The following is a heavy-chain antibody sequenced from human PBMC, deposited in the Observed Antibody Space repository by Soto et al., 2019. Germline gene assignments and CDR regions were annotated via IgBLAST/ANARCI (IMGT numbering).Heavy chain of an antibody. Sequence: GGSLRLSCAASGFTFSDYYMSWIRQAPGKGLEWVSYISSSGSSIYYADSVKGRFTISRDNSKNTLYLQMNSLRAEDTAVYFCAKGPSGSYTAVLPNWFDPWGQGTLVTVSS. J-gene: IGHJ5*02. CDR2: ISSSGSSI. D-gene: IGHD3-10*01. CDR3: AKGPSGSYTAVLPNWFDP. V-gene: IGHV3-11*01. CDR1: GFTFSDYY.